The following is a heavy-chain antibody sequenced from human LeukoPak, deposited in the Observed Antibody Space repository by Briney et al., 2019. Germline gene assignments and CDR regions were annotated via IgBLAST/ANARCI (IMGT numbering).Heavy chain of an antibody. CDR1: GFSFSSYG. J-gene: IGHJ3*02. CDR2: ISHDGNNQ. CDR3: VRILGASAFDI. V-gene: IGHV3-30*03. Sequence: GGSLRLSYAASGFSFSSYGMHWVRQAPGKGLEWVAVISHDGNNQIYADSVKGRFSLSRDNSKNTLCLHMDSLRAEDTAVYYCVRILGASAFDIWGQGTMVTVSS.